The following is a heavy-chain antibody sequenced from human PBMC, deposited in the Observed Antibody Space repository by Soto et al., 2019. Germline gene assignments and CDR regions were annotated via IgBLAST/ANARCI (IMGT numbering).Heavy chain of an antibody. D-gene: IGHD2-15*01. V-gene: IGHV4-39*01. CDR2: IYYSGST. Sequence: QLQLQESGPGLVKPSETLSLTCTVSGGSISSSSYYWGWIRQPPGKGLEWIGSIYYSGSTYYNPSLKSRVTISVDTSKNQFSLKLSSVTAADTAVYYCARHLIYRSGGSSDAFDIWGQGTMVTVSS. J-gene: IGHJ3*02. CDR3: ARHLIYRSGGSSDAFDI. CDR1: GGSISSSSYY.